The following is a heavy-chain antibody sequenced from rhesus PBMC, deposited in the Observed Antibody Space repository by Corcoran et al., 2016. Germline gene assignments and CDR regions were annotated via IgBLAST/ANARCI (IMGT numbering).Heavy chain of an antibody. CDR2: ISSGGSN. Sequence: QVQLQESGPGLVKPPETLSLTCAVSGGSFSGYWWGWIRQPPGKGLAWIGHISSGGSNYLNPSLKSRVTLSVDTSKNQVSLKLSSVTAADTAVYYCARDSWNYNGRFDVWGPGVLVTVSS. V-gene: IGHV4S14*01. J-gene: IGHJ5-1*01. CDR1: GGSFSGYW. D-gene: IGHD1-1-1*01. CDR3: ARDSWNYNGRFDV.